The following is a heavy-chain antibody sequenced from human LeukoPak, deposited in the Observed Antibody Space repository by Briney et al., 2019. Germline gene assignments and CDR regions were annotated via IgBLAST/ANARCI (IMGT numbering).Heavy chain of an antibody. Sequence: ASVKVSCKASGYTFTSYAMHWVRQAPGQRLEWMGWINAGNGNTKYSQRFQGRVTITRDTSASTAYMELSSLRSEDTAVYYCARDLRTYTAPGYWGQGTLVTVSS. J-gene: IGHJ4*02. CDR1: GYTFTSYA. CDR2: INAGNGNT. V-gene: IGHV1-3*01. CDR3: ARDLRTYTAPGY. D-gene: IGHD5-18*01.